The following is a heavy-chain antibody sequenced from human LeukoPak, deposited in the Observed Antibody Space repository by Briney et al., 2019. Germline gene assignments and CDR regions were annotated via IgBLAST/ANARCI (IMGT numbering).Heavy chain of an antibody. Sequence: GASVKVSCKASGYTFTSYYMRRVRQVPGQGLEWMGLINPSGGSTYYAQKFLGRVSMTSDTSTNRVYMELSSLRSEDTAIYYCARGSYGSDNTYYFYGMDVWGKGTTVTVSS. V-gene: IGHV1-46*01. CDR2: INPSGGST. CDR3: ARGSYGSDNTYYFYGMDV. CDR1: GYTFTSYY. J-gene: IGHJ6*04. D-gene: IGHD3-10*01.